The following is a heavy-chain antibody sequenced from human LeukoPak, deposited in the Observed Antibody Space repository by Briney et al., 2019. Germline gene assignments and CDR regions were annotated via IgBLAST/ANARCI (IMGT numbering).Heavy chain of an antibody. CDR3: AKDQDRGIVATISSFDY. D-gene: IGHD5-12*01. CDR1: GFTFSSYA. V-gene: IGHV3-23*01. J-gene: IGHJ4*02. CDR2: LSGSGGST. Sequence: GGSLRLSCAASGFTFSSYAMSWVRPAPGKGLEWVSALSGSGGSTYYADSVKGRFTISRDNSKNTLYLQMNSLRAEDTAVYYCAKDQDRGIVATISSFDYWGQGTLVTVSS.